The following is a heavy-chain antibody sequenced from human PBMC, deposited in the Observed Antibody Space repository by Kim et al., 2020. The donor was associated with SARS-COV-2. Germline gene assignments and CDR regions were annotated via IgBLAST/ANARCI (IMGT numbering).Heavy chain of an antibody. CDR3: ARDKFRDYVDY. V-gene: IGHV7-4-1*02. Sequence: ASVKVSCKASGYIFSTYAMNWVRQAPGQGLEWMGWVNTNTGNPTYAQGFTGRFAFSLDTSVSKAYLQISSLKAEDTAVYYCARDKFRDYVDYWGPGTLVTVSS. CDR1: GYIFSTYA. CDR2: VNTNTGNP. J-gene: IGHJ4*02.